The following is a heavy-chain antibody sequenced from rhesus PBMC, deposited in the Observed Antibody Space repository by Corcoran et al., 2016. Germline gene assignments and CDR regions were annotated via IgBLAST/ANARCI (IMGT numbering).Heavy chain of an antibody. CDR1: GFSLSTSGLG. V-gene: IGHV2S1*01. CDR2: IYWDDDM. CDR3: VWIQYISGKNRFDV. D-gene: IGHD4-23*01. Sequence: QVTLKESGPALVKPTQTLTLTCTFSGFSLSTSGLGVGWIRQPPGKALELLASIYWDDDMYYTQSLKSRLTITKDTSKNPVVLTMTNMDPVDTATYYCVWIQYISGKNRFDVWGAGVLVTVSS. J-gene: IGHJ5-1*01.